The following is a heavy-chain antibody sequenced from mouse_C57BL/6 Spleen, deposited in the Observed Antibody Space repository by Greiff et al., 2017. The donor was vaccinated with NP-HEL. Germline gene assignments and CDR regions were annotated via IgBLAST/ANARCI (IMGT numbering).Heavy chain of an antibody. Sequence: VQLKESGGGLVQPGGSLKLSCAASGFTFSDYYMYWVRQTPEKRLEWVAYISNGGGSTYYPDTVKGRFTISRDNAKNTLYLQMSRLKSEDTAMYYCARYGSNYAMDYWGQGTSVTVSS. CDR2: ISNGGGST. CDR3: ARYGSNYAMDY. V-gene: IGHV5-12*01. J-gene: IGHJ4*01. D-gene: IGHD1-1*01. CDR1: GFTFSDYY.